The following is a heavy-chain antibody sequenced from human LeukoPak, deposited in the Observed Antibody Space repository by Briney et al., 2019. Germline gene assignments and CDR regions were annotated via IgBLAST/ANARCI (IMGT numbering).Heavy chain of an antibody. J-gene: IGHJ4*02. CDR2: ISGSGGST. Sequence: GGSLRLSCAASRFTFSSYAMSWVRQAPGKGLEWVSAISGSGGSTYYADSVKGRFTISRDNSKNTLYLQMNSLRAEDTAVYYCANGITVRSYFDYWGQGTLVTVSS. D-gene: IGHD1-20*01. V-gene: IGHV3-23*01. CDR3: ANGITVRSYFDY. CDR1: RFTFSSYA.